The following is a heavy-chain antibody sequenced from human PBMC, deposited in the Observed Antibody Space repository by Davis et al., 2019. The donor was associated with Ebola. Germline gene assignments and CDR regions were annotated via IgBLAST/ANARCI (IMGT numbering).Heavy chain of an antibody. CDR1: GGSISSYY. CDR3: ARQDATLGVPY. V-gene: IGHV4-59*08. Sequence: SETLSLTCTVSGGSISSYYWNWIRQPPGKGLEWIGYIYYSGSTNHNPSLKSRVPTSVDTSKNQFSLKLSSVTAADTAVYYCARQDATLGVPYWGQGTLVTVSS. CDR2: IYYSGST. J-gene: IGHJ4*02. D-gene: IGHD5-12*01.